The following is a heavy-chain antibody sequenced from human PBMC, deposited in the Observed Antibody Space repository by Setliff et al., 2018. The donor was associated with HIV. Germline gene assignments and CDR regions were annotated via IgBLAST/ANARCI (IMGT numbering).Heavy chain of an antibody. J-gene: IGHJ3*02. V-gene: IGHV1-8*02. CDR1: GYTFTTYD. D-gene: IGHD2-15*01. Sequence: ASVKVSCKASGYTFTTYDIIWVRQATGQGLEWMGCMSPNSGNTGYAQKFRGRVSMTRNTSIGTAYMELSSLRSEDTAVYYCVRGGRAMGYCSGGSCLENAFDIWGQGTVVTVSS. CDR3: VRGGRAMGYCSGGSCLENAFDI. CDR2: MSPNSGNT.